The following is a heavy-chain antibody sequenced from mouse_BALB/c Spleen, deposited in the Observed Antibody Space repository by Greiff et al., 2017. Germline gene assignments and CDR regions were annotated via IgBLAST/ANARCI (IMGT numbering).Heavy chain of an antibody. D-gene: IGHD1-1*01. Sequence: QVQLQQPGAELVKPGASVKLSCKASGYTFTSYWMHWVKQRPGQGLEWIGEINPSNGRTNYNEKFKSKATLTVDKSSSTAYMQLSSLTSEDSAVYYCPLYYGSSYYAMDYWGQGTSVTVSS. CDR3: PLYYGSSYYAMDY. V-gene: IGHV1S81*02. CDR2: INPSNGRT. J-gene: IGHJ4*01. CDR1: GYTFTSYW.